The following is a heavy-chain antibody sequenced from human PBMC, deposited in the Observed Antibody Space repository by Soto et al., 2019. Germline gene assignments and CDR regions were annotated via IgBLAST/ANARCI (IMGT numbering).Heavy chain of an antibody. CDR3: ARGLSGSYYGWFDP. V-gene: IGHV4-34*01. D-gene: IGHD1-26*01. CDR1: GGSFSGYY. J-gene: IGHJ5*02. Sequence: SETLSLTCAVYGGSFSGYYWSWIRQPPGKGLEWIGEINHSGSTNYNPSLKSRVTISADTSKNQFSLKLSSVTAADTAVYYCARGLSGSYYGWFDPWGQGTLVTVSS. CDR2: INHSGST.